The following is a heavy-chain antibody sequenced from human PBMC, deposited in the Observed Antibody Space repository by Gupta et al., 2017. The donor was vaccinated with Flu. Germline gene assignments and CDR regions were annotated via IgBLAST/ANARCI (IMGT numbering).Heavy chain of an antibody. V-gene: IGHV3-33*01. D-gene: IGHD4-17*01. CDR1: GFPFSSYG. Sequence: QVQLVESGGGVVQPGRSLRLSCAASGFPFSSYGMHWVRQAPGKGLEWVAVIWYDGSNKYYADSVKGRFTISRDNSKNTLYLQMNSLRAEDTAVYYCASPREGYGDYELVYWGQGTLVTVSS. CDR3: ASPREGYGDYELVY. J-gene: IGHJ4*02. CDR2: IWYDGSNK.